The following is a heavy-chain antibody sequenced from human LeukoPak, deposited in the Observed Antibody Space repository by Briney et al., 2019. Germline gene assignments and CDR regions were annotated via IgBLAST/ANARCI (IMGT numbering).Heavy chain of an antibody. CDR2: ISHDGSNI. CDR1: GFTFYSYG. V-gene: IGHV3-30*18. Sequence: GGSLRLSCVASGFTFYSYGMHWVRQAPGKGLEWVAIISHDGSNIHYGDSVKGRFTISRDNSKNTLYLQMNSLRAEDTAVYHCAKDPYRVIVATGNYLDPWGQGTLVTVSS. CDR3: AKDPYRVIVATGNYLDP. D-gene: IGHD3-22*01. J-gene: IGHJ5*02.